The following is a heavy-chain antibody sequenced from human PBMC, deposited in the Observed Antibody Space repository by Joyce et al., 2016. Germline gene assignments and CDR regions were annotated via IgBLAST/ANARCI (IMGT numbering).Heavy chain of an antibody. CDR3: ARSQWLAPLMY. D-gene: IGHD6-19*01. CDR1: GGPFRGFF. V-gene: IGHV4-34*02. J-gene: IGHJ4*02. Sequence: QVQLRQWGAGLLKPSETLSLTCAVSGGPFRGFFWTLVRQPPGKALVWIGDITTSGATNYHPSLRSRVAISVDTSNNQFSLTLTSLSAADMAVYYCARSQWLAPLMYWGQGTLVTVSP. CDR2: ITTSGAT.